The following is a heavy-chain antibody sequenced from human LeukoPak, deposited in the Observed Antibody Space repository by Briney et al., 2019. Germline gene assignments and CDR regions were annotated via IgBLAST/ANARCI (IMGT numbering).Heavy chain of an antibody. J-gene: IGHJ4*02. CDR2: INPNSGGT. D-gene: IGHD5-12*01. CDR3: ARELDIVATNDY. V-gene: IGHV1-2*02. CDR1: GYTFTGYY. Sequence: ASVKVSCKASGYTFTGYYMHWVRQAPGQGLEWMGWINPNSGGTNYAQKFQGRVTMTRDTSISTAYMELSRLRSDDTAVYYCARELDIVATNDYWGQGTLVTVSS.